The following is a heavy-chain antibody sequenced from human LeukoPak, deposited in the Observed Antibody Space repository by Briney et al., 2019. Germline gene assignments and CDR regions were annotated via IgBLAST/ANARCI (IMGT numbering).Heavy chain of an antibody. D-gene: IGHD4-17*01. Sequence: GGSLRLSCAPSGFTFNNYAMHWVRQSPGRGREWVSGISWNSGSIGYADSVKSRFTISRDNAKNSLYLQMNSLRAEDTAFYYCAKGNDYAPDYWGQGTLVTVSS. CDR1: GFTFNNYA. V-gene: IGHV3-9*01. CDR3: AKGNDYAPDY. CDR2: ISWNSGSI. J-gene: IGHJ4*02.